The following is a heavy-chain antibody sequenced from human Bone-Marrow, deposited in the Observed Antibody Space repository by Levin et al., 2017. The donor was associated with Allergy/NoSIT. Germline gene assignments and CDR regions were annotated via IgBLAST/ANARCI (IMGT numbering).Heavy chain of an antibody. Sequence: GESLKISCKASGYTFTSYDINWVRQATGQGLEWMGWMNPNSGNTGYAQKFQGRVTMTRNTSISTAYMELSSLRSEDTAVYYCARRPTVTTWGHNYYYYGMDVWGQGTTVTVSS. J-gene: IGHJ6*02. D-gene: IGHD4-17*01. CDR2: MNPNSGNT. V-gene: IGHV1-8*01. CDR3: ARRPTVTTWGHNYYYYGMDV. CDR1: GYTFTSYD.